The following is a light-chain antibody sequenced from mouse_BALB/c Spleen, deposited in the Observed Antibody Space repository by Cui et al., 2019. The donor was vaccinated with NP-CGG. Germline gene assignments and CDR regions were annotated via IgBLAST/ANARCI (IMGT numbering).Light chain of an antibody. J-gene: IGLJ1*01. CDR2: GTN. Sequence: QAVVTTESALTTSPGETVTLTCRSSTGAVTTSNYANWVQEKPDHLFTGLIGGTNNRAPGVPARFSGSLIGDKAALTITGAQTEDEAIYFCALWYSNHWMFGGGTKLTVL. CDR3: ALWYSNHWM. CDR1: TGAVTTSNY. V-gene: IGLV1*01.